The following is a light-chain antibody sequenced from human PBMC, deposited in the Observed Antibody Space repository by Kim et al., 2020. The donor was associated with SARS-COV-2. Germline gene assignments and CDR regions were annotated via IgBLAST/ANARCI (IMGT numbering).Light chain of an antibody. CDR2: GGT. V-gene: IGKV3-20*01. CDR3: QRYGSSFFT. Sequence: PRATPTFSCSASLSVSYSSLAQYQQEPGPGPMLLSEGGTSTATRNPVRVSGSGTGTDFTLTISRPEPEDFSVYYCQRYGSSFFTFGGGTKVDIK. J-gene: IGKJ4*01. CDR1: LSVSYSS.